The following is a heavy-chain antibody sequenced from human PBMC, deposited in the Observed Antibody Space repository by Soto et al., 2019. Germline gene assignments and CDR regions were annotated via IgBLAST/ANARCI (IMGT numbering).Heavy chain of an antibody. Sequence: GGSLRLSCAASGFTFSSYAMSWVRQAPGKGLEWVSAISGSGGSTYYADSVKGRFTISRDNSKNTLYLQMNSLRAEDTAVYYCAKADYSNNRSYLPGILSSALGYYYGMDVWGQGTTVTVSS. J-gene: IGHJ6*02. D-gene: IGHD4-4*01. CDR3: AKADYSNNRSYLPGILSSALGYYYGMDV. V-gene: IGHV3-23*01. CDR2: ISGSGGST. CDR1: GFTFSSYA.